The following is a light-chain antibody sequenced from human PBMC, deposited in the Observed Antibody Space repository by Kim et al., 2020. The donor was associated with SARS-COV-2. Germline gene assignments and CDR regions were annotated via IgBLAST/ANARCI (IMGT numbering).Light chain of an antibody. CDR3: QSYDSSLRGYV. CDR2: TNR. Sequence: QRVTISCTGSSSNIGAPYDVHWYQQLPGTAPKLLIYTNRNRPSGVPDRFSGSKSGTSASLAITVLQAEDEADYYCQSYDSSLRGYVFGSGTKVTVL. V-gene: IGLV1-40*01. CDR1: SSNIGAPYD. J-gene: IGLJ1*01.